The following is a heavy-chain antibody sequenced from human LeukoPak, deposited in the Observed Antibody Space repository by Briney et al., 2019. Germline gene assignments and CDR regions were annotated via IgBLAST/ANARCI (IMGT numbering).Heavy chain of an antibody. Sequence: SETLSLTCTVSGGSISSSSYYWGWIRQPPGKGLEWIGSIYYSGSTYYNPALKSRVTISVDTSKNQFSLKLSSVTAADTAVYYCARRHQLLWYFQHWGQGTLVTVSS. J-gene: IGHJ1*01. CDR3: ARRHQLLWYFQH. CDR1: GGSISSSSYY. D-gene: IGHD2-2*01. V-gene: IGHV4-39*01. CDR2: IYYSGST.